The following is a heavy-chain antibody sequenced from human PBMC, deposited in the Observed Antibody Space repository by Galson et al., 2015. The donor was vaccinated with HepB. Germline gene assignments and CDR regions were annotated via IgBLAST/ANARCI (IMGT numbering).Heavy chain of an antibody. CDR2: IYYSGST. CDR1: GGSISSGDYY. J-gene: IGHJ6*02. V-gene: IGHV4-30-4*01. CDR3: ARVGDIVVVPAAPSPYYYGMDV. D-gene: IGHD2-2*01. Sequence: TLSLTCTVSGGSISSGDYYWCWIRQPPGKGLEWIGYIYYSGSTYYNPSLKSRVTISVDTSKNQFSLKLSSVTAADTAVYYCARVGDIVVVPAAPSPYYYGMDVWGQGTTVTVSS.